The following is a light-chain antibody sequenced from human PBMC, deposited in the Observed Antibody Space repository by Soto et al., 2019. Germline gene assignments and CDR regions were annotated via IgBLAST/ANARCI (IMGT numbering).Light chain of an antibody. Sequence: DILLTQSPGTLSLSPGERATLSCRASQSVSSSYLAWYQQKPGQAPRLLIYGASSRATGTPDMFSGSGSGTDFTLTISTLEPEDFAVYYCQQYGSSPWTFGQGTKGDIK. V-gene: IGKV3-20*01. CDR2: GAS. J-gene: IGKJ1*01. CDR3: QQYGSSPWT. CDR1: QSVSSSY.